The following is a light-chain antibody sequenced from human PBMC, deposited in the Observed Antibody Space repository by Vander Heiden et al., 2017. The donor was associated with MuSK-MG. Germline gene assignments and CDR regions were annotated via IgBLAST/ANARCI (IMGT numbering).Light chain of an antibody. CDR3: QQYGSSPRT. V-gene: IGKV3-20*01. J-gene: IGKJ5*01. CDR1: QSVSSSY. Sequence: DIVLTPSPGTLSLSPGERATLSCRASQSVSSSYLAWYQQKPGQAPRLLIYGASSRATGIPDRFSGSGSGTDFTLTISRLEPEDFAVYYCQQYGSSPRTFGQGTRLEMK. CDR2: GAS.